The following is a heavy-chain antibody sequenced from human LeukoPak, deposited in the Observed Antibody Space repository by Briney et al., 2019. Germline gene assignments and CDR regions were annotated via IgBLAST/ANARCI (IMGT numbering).Heavy chain of an antibody. D-gene: IGHD3-10*01. V-gene: IGHV4-39*01. J-gene: IGHJ5*02. CDR2: IYYSGST. Sequence: SETLSLTCTVSGGSISSSSYYWGWIRQPPGKGLEWIGSIYYSGSTYYNPSLKSRVTISVDTSKNQFSLKLSSVTAADTAVYYCARQGPVLWFGELVGWFDPWGQGTLVTVSS. CDR1: GGSISSSSYY. CDR3: ARQGPVLWFGELVGWFDP.